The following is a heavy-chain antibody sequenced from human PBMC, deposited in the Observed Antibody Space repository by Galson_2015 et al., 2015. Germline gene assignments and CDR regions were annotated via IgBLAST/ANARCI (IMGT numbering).Heavy chain of an antibody. V-gene: IGHV3-7*01. CDR1: GFTFSNFW. D-gene: IGHD6-19*01. J-gene: IGHJ5*01. Sequence: ALRLSCAASGFTFSNFWMSWVRQAPGKGLEWVAIIKQNGSDKYYMDSVKGRFTISRDNAENSLYLQMNSLRAEDTAVYYCATRGSGWNSFASWGQGTLVTVSS. CDR3: ATRGSGWNSFAS. CDR2: IKQNGSDK.